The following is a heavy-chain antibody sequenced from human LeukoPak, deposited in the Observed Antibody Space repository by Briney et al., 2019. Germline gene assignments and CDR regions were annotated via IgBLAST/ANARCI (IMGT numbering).Heavy chain of an antibody. CDR3: ARHPYDSSGYYLPD. Sequence: SETLSLTCAVYGGSFSGYYWGWIRQPPGKGLEWIGSIYYSGSTYYNPSLKSRVTISVDTSKNQFSLKLSSVTAADTAVYYCARHPYDSSGYYLPDWGQGTLVTVSS. CDR1: GGSFSGYY. CDR2: IYYSGST. V-gene: IGHV4-39*01. J-gene: IGHJ4*02. D-gene: IGHD3-22*01.